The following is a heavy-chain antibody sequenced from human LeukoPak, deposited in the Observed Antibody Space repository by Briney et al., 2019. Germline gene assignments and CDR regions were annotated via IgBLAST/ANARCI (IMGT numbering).Heavy chain of an antibody. CDR2: IIPILGTA. D-gene: IGHD1-7*01. CDR1: GGTFSSYA. Sequence: ATVNVSCKASGGTFSSYAISWVRQAPGQGLDWMGGIIPILGTANYAQKFQGRVTITTDESTSTAYMELSSLRSEDTAVYYCARDLTGTNWFDPWGQGTLVTVSS. CDR3: ARDLTGTNWFDP. J-gene: IGHJ5*02. V-gene: IGHV1-69*05.